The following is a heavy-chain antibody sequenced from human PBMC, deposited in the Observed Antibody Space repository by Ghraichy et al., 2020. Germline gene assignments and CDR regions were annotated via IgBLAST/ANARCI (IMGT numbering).Heavy chain of an antibody. CDR3: ARGRDTSRWWSGLDY. Sequence: GGSLRLSCAVSGFTFDDYAMHWVRQAPGKGLEWVSGISWNSGSVGYADSVKGRFTISRDNAKNSLFLEMNSLRVEDTAFYYCARGRDTSRWWSGLDYWGQEPWSPSPQ. V-gene: IGHV3-9*01. CDR1: GFTFDDYA. CDR2: ISWNSGSV. D-gene: IGHD2-15*01. J-gene: IGHJ4*01.